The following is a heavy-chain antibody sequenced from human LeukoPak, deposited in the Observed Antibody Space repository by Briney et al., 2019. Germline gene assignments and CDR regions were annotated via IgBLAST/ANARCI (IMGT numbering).Heavy chain of an antibody. CDR3: TTPRARDCSSTSCYPDYFQH. CDR2: ISGSGDST. D-gene: IGHD2-2*01. V-gene: IGHV3-23*01. J-gene: IGHJ1*01. CDR1: GFTFSSYA. Sequence: PGGSLRLSCAASGFTFSSYAMSWVRQAPGKGLEWVSGISGSGDSTYYADSVKGRFTISRDNSKNTLYLQMNSLRAEDTAVYYCTTPRARDCSSTSCYPDYFQHWGQGTLVTVSS.